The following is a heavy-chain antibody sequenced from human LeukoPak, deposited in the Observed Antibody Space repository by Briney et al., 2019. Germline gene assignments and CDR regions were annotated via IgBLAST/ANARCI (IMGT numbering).Heavy chain of an antibody. Sequence: GGSLRLSCAASGYTFDTYAMSWVRQAPGKGLEWVSAISGSGGRTYSADSVKGRFTISRDNSKNTLYLQMNSLRAEDTAVYYCAKEKYSSGFFDYWGQGTLVTVSS. V-gene: IGHV3-23*01. CDR1: GYTFDTYA. CDR3: AKEKYSSGFFDY. D-gene: IGHD6-19*01. CDR2: ISGSGGRT. J-gene: IGHJ4*02.